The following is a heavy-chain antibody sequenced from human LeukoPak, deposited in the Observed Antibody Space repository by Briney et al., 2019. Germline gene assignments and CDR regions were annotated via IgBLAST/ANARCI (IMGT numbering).Heavy chain of an antibody. CDR3: ARGPGAAKTTGYSSGWYLDY. J-gene: IGHJ4*02. V-gene: IGHV3-21*01. CDR2: ISSSSSYI. D-gene: IGHD6-19*01. Sequence: GGSLRLSCAASGFTFSSYSMNWVRQAPGKGLEWVSSISSSSSYIYYADSVKGRFTISRDNAKNSLYLQMNSLRAEDTAVYYCARGPGAAKTTGYSSGWYLDYWGQGTLVTDSS. CDR1: GFTFSSYS.